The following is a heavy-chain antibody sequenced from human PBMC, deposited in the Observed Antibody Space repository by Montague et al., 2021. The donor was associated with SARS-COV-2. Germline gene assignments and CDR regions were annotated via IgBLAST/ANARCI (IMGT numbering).Heavy chain of an antibody. D-gene: IGHD3-22*01. Sequence: TLSLTCTVSGGSISSGGYSWIWLPQHPGKVLEWIGYIYYSGSTYYNPSLKSRVTLSVDTSKNQFSLKLSSVTAADTAVYYCARARITMIVVVNAFDIWGQGTRVTVSS. J-gene: IGHJ3*02. CDR2: IYYSGST. CDR3: ARARITMIVVVNAFDI. V-gene: IGHV4-31*03. CDR1: GGSISSGGYS.